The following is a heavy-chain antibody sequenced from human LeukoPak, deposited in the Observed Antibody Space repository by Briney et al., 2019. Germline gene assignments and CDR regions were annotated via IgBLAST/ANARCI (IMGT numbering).Heavy chain of an antibody. Sequence: PSETLSLTCTVSGGSISSYYWSWIRQPPGKGLEWIGYIYYSGSTNYNPSLKSRVTISVDTSKNQFSLKLSSVTAADTAVYYCASSRQTPITMVRGGDAFDIWGQGTMVTVSS. CDR1: GGSISSYY. D-gene: IGHD3-10*01. CDR3: ASSRQTPITMVRGGDAFDI. J-gene: IGHJ3*02. V-gene: IGHV4-59*01. CDR2: IYYSGST.